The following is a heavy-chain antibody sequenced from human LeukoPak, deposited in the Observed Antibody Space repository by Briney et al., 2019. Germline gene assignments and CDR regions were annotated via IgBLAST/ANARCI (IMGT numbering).Heavy chain of an antibody. CDR2: ISGTGGST. CDR3: AKVRTSGYHRDALDV. Sequence: PGGSLRLSCAASGFTFGAYAMTWVRQAPGKGLEWVSGISGTGGSTYYADSVKGRLIISRDNSRNTLYLQMNSLRADDTAVYYCAKVRTSGYHRDALDVWGQGTLVTVSS. V-gene: IGHV3-23*01. CDR1: GFTFGAYA. D-gene: IGHD3-22*01. J-gene: IGHJ3*01.